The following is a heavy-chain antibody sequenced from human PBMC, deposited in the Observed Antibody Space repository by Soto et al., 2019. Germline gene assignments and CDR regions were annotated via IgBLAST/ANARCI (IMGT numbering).Heavy chain of an antibody. J-gene: IGHJ4*02. D-gene: IGHD6-19*01. CDR1: GFTFSGST. V-gene: IGHV3-73*02. Sequence: EVQLVESGGGSVQPGGSLKLSCEASGFTFSGSTIHWVRQTSGKGLEWVGRIPSKINTYATAYAASVKGRFTISRDDSKNTAYLQMNSLKIEDTAVYYCARQHLDVPVASAIDYWGQGTLVTVSS. CDR3: ARQHLDVPVASAIDY. CDR2: IPSKINTYAT.